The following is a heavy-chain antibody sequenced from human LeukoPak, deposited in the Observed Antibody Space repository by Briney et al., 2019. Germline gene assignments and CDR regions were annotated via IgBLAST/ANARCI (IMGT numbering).Heavy chain of an antibody. V-gene: IGHV4-4*07. D-gene: IGHD3-3*01. CDR3: ARTIRFLEWLSNYYMDV. CDR1: GVSISSHY. Sequence: SETLSLTCTVSGVSISSHYWSWIRQPAGKGLEWLGRINTSGSTNYNPSLKSRVTMSVDTSKNQFSLKLSSVTAADTAVYYCARTIRFLEWLSNYYMDVWGKGTTVTVSS. CDR2: INTSGST. J-gene: IGHJ6*03.